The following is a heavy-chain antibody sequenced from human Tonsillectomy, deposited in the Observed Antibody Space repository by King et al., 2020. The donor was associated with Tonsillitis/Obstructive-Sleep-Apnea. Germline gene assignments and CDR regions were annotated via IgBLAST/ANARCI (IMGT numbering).Heavy chain of an antibody. V-gene: IGHV1-46*01. CDR3: ARGAPDNSDDYGSWFDP. Sequence: QLVQSGAEVKKPGASVKVSCKASGYTFTTYFMHWVRQAPGQGLEWMGIVNPSGGSTIYAQKFQGRVTMTRDTSTSTVYMELSSLRSEETAVYYCARGAPDNSDDYGSWFDPWGQGTLVTVSS. J-gene: IGHJ5*02. CDR1: GYTFTTYF. CDR2: VNPSGGST. D-gene: IGHD3-22*01.